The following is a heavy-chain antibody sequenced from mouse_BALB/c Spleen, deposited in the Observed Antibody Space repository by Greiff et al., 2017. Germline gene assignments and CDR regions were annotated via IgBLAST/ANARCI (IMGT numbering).Heavy chain of an antibody. CDR3: ARSGALYYGSPYYFDY. Sequence: EVQLQESGPGLVKPSQSLSLTCTVTGYSITSDYAWNWIRQFPGNKLEWMGYISYSGSTSYNPSLKSRISITRDTSKNQFFLQLNSVTTEDTATYYCARSGALYYGSPYYFDYWGQGTTLTVSS. CDR2: ISYSGST. D-gene: IGHD1-1*01. V-gene: IGHV3-2*02. J-gene: IGHJ2*01. CDR1: GYSITSDYA.